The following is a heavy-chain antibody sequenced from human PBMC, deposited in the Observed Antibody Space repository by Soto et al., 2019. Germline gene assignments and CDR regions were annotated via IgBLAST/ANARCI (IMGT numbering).Heavy chain of an antibody. CDR1: DDSFRGAEYY. CDR3: ARGPAYIDGWRTFDL. CDR2: TYYHGDT. V-gene: IGHV4-61*08. Sequence: SSETLSLTCTVSDDSFRGAEYYWSWIRQPLGKGPEWIGYTYYHGDTKYNPALRSRVTMSEDTSKNQFSLRLSSVTAADTAVYFCARGPAYIDGWRTFDLWGRGILVTVSS. D-gene: IGHD6-19*01. J-gene: IGHJ4*02.